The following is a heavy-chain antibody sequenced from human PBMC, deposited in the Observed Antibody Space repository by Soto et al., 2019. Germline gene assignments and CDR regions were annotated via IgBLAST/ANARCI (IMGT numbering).Heavy chain of an antibody. D-gene: IGHD3-3*01. V-gene: IGHV4-4*02. CDR2: IYHNGTT. CDR3: SKRPQY. CDR1: GGSIISTHW. Sequence: PSETLSLTCAVSGGSIISTHWWTWVRQSPGKGLEWIGEIYHNGTTNYNPSLKSRLTISVDTSKNHFSLSLTPVTVRDAATYFFSKRPQYWGQGKLVTVSS. J-gene: IGHJ4*02.